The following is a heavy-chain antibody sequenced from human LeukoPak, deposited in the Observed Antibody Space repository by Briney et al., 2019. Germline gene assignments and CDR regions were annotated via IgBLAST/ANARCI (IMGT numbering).Heavy chain of an antibody. D-gene: IGHD6-19*01. CDR2: ISSSDGTR. J-gene: IGHJ4*02. Sequence: PGGSLRLSCAASGFTFSSYEMNWVRQAPGKGLDLVSYISSSDGTRTYADSVRGRFTISRDNAKSSLYLGMNSLRAEDTAVYYCAREIVSAVAGNFDYWGQGTLVTVSS. CDR1: GFTFSSYE. V-gene: IGHV3-48*03. CDR3: AREIVSAVAGNFDY.